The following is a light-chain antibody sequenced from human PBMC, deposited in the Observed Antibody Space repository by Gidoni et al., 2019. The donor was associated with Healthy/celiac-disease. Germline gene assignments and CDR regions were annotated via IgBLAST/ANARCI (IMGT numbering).Light chain of an antibody. CDR1: KSVLYSYNNKNY. V-gene: IGKV4-1*01. CDR2: WAA. Sequence: IVMIQSPDSLAVSLGERATINCKSSKSVLYSYNNKNYLAWYHQKPGQPPQLLIYWAATRESGVPDRCSGSGSGTDFTLTISSLQAEDVAVYYCQKYYSTPPITFGQGTRLEIK. CDR3: QKYYSTPPIT. J-gene: IGKJ5*01.